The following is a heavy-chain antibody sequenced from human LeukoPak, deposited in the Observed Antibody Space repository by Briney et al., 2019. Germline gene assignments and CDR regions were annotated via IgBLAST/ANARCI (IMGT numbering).Heavy chain of an antibody. J-gene: IGHJ2*01. V-gene: IGHV4-61*02. Sequence: SETLSLTCTVSGGSISSGSYYWSWIRQPAGKGLEWIGRIYTSGSTNYNPSLKSRVTISVDTSKNQFSLKLSSVTAADTAVYYCARVVAGTRYFDLWGRGTLATVSS. D-gene: IGHD6-19*01. CDR1: GGSISSGSYY. CDR2: IYTSGST. CDR3: ARVVAGTRYFDL.